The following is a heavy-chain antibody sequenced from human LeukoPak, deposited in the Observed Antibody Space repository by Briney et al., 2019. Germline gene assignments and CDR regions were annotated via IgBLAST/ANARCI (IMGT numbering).Heavy chain of an antibody. CDR3: ASPYGSGSSRSDY. CDR2: INPNSGGT. Sequence: ASVKVSCKASGYTFTSYDINWVRQAPGQGLEWMGRINPNSGGTNYAQKFQGRVTMTRDTSISTAYMELSRLRSDDTAVYYCASPYGSGSSRSDYWGQGTLVTVSS. J-gene: IGHJ4*02. V-gene: IGHV1-2*06. CDR1: GYTFTSYD. D-gene: IGHD3-10*01.